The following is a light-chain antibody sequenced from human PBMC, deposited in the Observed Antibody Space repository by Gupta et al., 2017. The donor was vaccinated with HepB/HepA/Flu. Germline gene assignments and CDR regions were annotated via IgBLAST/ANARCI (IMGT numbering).Light chain of an antibody. CDR3: QQNHTSPGPT. V-gene: IGKV3-20*01. CDR1: QSVTSRN. J-gene: IGKJ5*01. Sequence: ELVLTKSPGTLSLSPGERATISCRASQSVTSRNVAWYQQKPGQAPRLLIFGASSRATGIPDRFSGGGSGTDFTLTNSRLEPEDVAVYVCQQNHTSPGPTFGQGTRLESK. CDR2: GAS.